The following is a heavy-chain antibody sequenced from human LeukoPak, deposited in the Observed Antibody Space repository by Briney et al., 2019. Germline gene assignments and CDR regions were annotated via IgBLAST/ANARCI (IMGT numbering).Heavy chain of an antibody. Sequence: GGSLRLSCAVSGFTFRTSWMTWVGQAPGRGLERVAIINPDGSEKYYLESLKGRITISRDNAENSVHLQMNSPKAEDTAIYYCARDRAYSAFDYWGQGTLVTVSS. CDR3: ARDRAYSAFDY. CDR2: INPDGSEK. J-gene: IGHJ4*02. V-gene: IGHV3-7*03. D-gene: IGHD1-26*01. CDR1: GFTFRTSW.